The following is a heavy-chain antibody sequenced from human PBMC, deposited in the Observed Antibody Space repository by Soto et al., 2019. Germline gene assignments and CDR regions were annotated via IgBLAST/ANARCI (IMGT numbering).Heavy chain of an antibody. CDR3: VKDLWELLKGDAFDI. CDR2: ISYDGSNK. D-gene: IGHD1-26*01. J-gene: IGHJ3*02. Sequence: QVQLVESGGGVVQPGRSLRLSCAASGFTFSSYGMHWVRQAPGKGLEWVAVISYDGSNKYYADSVKGRFTISRDNSKNKLYLQMNSLRAEDTAVYYCVKDLWELLKGDAFDIWGQGTMVTVSS. CDR1: GFTFSSYG. V-gene: IGHV3-30*18.